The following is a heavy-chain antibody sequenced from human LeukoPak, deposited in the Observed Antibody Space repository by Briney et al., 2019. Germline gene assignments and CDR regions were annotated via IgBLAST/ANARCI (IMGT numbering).Heavy chain of an antibody. D-gene: IGHD2-21*01. Sequence: ASVKVSCKASGYTFTDYGISWVRQAPGQGLEWMGWISAYNGNTNYAQKLQGRVTMTTDTSTSTAYMELRSLRSDDTAVYYCAGERGAAYCGGDCYSIENDAFDIWGQGTMVTVSS. CDR1: GYTFTDYG. CDR3: AGERGAAYCGGDCYSIENDAFDI. CDR2: ISAYNGNT. J-gene: IGHJ3*02. V-gene: IGHV1-18*01.